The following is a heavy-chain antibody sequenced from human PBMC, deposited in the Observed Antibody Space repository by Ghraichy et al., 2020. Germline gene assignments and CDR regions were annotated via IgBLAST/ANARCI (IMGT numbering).Heavy chain of an antibody. J-gene: IGHJ6*02. D-gene: IGHD2-15*01. CDR3: ARDPKYCSGGSCYVGLDYYYYGMDV. V-gene: IGHV4-39*02. CDR1: GGSISSSSYY. Sequence: SETLSLTCTVSGGSISSSSYYWGWIRQPPGKGLEWIGSIYYSGSTYYNPSLKSRVTISVDTSKNQFSLKLSSVTAADTAVYYCARDPKYCSGGSCYVGLDYYYYGMDVWGQGTTVTVSS. CDR2: IYYSGST.